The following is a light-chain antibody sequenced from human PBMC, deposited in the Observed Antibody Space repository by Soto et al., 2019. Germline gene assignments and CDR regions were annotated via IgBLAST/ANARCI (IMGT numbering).Light chain of an antibody. CDR3: QQRSNWPT. Sequence: EIGLTHSPATLSLSPGEREPLYCRASQSVSSYLAWYQQKPGQAPRLLIYDASNRATGIPARFSGSGSGTDFTLTISSLEPEDFAVYYCQQRSNWPTFGQGTKVDI. CDR1: QSVSSY. CDR2: DAS. V-gene: IGKV3-11*01. J-gene: IGKJ1*01.